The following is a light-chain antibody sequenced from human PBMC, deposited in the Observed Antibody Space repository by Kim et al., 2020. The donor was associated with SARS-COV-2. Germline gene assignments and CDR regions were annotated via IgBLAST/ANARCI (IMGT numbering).Light chain of an antibody. Sequence: SPGKTVTISCTRSRGRIASNFVQWYQRRPGSAPTSVIYEDNQRPSWVPDRFSGSIDDSSNSASLTISGLKTEDEADYYCQSGRLFGGGTQLTVL. CDR2: EDN. CDR1: RGRIASNF. V-gene: IGLV6-57*03. CDR3: QSGRL. J-gene: IGLJ2*01.